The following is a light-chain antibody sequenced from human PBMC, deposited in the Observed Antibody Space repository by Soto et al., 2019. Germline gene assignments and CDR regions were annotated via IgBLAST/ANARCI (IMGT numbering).Light chain of an antibody. CDR1: SSNIGRNT. V-gene: IGLV1-44*01. J-gene: IGLJ1*01. Sequence: QSVLTQPPSASGTPGQRVTISCSGSSSNIGRNTVNWYQQFPGTAPKLLIYSNDQWPSGVPDRFSGSKSGTSASLAISGLQSEDEADYYCAAWHDSLNGYVFGTGTKVTVL. CDR3: AAWHDSLNGYV. CDR2: SND.